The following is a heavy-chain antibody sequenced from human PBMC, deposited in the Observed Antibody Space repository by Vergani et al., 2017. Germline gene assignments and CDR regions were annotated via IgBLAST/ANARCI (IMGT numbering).Heavy chain of an antibody. J-gene: IGHJ6*03. D-gene: IGHD3-10*01. V-gene: IGHV3-30*18. CDR3: AKAGSVTSGSLQYNFYMGV. CDR1: GFSFSSHA. CDR2: ISNDGSKK. Sequence: QVQLAESGGGRVQPGRSLRLSCAASGFSFSSHAIHWVRQAPGKGLEWVAVISNDGSKKYYADSVKGRFTISRDNSKNTLDLQMNSLRTQDTAVYYCAKAGSVTSGSLQYNFYMGVRGKGTTVTVS.